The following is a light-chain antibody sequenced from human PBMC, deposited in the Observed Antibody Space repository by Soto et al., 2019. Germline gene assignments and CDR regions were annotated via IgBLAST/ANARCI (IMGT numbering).Light chain of an antibody. V-gene: IGKV3-15*01. CDR2: GAS. Sequence: EIMMTQSPGTLSVSPGEGATLSCTASQSVNLNLAWSQQKTGQPPSLLLYGASTRPTGITVRFRGSGSGTEFTLTISSLQSEDSAVYYCHQYNSCPRGTFGPGTKVEIK. CDR3: HQYNSCPRGT. J-gene: IGKJ3*01. CDR1: QSVNLN.